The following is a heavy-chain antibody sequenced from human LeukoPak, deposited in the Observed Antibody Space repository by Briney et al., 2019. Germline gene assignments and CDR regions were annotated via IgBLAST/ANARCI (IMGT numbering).Heavy chain of an antibody. Sequence: PGGSLRLSCSASGGAFSTNAMHWVRQAPGGGLEYVSAISSDGGSTHYADPVKGRFTISRDNSKNTLYLQMSSLRPEDTAVYYCVKDNRDGDNLAWFDPWGQGTLVTVSS. CDR3: VKDNRDGDNLAWFDP. J-gene: IGHJ5*02. D-gene: IGHD4-17*01. V-gene: IGHV3-64D*09. CDR1: GGAFSTNA. CDR2: ISSDGGST.